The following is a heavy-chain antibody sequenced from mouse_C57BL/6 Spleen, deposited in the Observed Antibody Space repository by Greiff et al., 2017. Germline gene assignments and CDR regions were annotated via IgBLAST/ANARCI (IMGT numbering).Heavy chain of an antibody. CDR3: ARRGYDYDGPWFAY. CDR1: GYAFSSYW. Sequence: QVQLQQSGAELVKPGASVKISCKASGYAFSSYWLNWVKQRPGKGLEWIGQIYPGDGDTNYNGKFKGKATLTADKSSSTAYMQSSSLTSEDSAVYFCARRGYDYDGPWFAYWGQGTLVTVSA. V-gene: IGHV1-80*01. D-gene: IGHD2-4*01. CDR2: IYPGDGDT. J-gene: IGHJ3*01.